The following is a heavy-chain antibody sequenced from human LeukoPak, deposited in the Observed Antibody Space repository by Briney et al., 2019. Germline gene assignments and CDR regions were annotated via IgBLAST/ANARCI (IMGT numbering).Heavy chain of an antibody. V-gene: IGHV4-59*01. J-gene: IGHJ4*02. Sequence: PSETLSLTCTVSGGSISSYYWSWIRQPPGKGLEWIGYIYYSGSTNYNPSLKSRVTISVDTSKNQFSLKLSSVTAADTAVYYCAGGISGYDWSDYWGQGTLVTVSS. CDR1: GGSISSYY. CDR2: IYYSGST. D-gene: IGHD5-12*01. CDR3: AGGISGYDWSDY.